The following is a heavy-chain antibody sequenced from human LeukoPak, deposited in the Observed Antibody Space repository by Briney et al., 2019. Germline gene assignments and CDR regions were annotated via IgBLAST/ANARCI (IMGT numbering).Heavy chain of an antibody. Sequence: GSLRLSCAASGFTVSSNYMSWVRQAPGKGLEWVSVIYSGGSTYYADSVKGRFTISRDNSKNTLYLQMNSLRAEDTAVYCCARAQESTMVRGVINYFDYWGQGTLVTVSS. CDR2: IYSGGST. J-gene: IGHJ4*02. D-gene: IGHD3-10*01. CDR3: ARAQESTMVRGVINYFDY. CDR1: GFTVSSNY. V-gene: IGHV3-66*01.